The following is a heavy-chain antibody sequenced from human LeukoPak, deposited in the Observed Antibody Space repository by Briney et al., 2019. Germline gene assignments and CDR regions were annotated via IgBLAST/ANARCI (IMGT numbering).Heavy chain of an antibody. J-gene: IGHJ5*02. Sequence: GASVKVSCKASGHSFTDYAIHWVRQAPGQGLEWMGWINTNTGNPTYAQAFTGRFVFSLDTSVSTAYLQISSLKAEDTAVYYCAREYITMVRGVSPWGQGTLVTVSS. V-gene: IGHV7-4-1*02. D-gene: IGHD3-10*01. CDR3: AREYITMVRGVSP. CDR1: GHSFTDYA. CDR2: INTNTGNP.